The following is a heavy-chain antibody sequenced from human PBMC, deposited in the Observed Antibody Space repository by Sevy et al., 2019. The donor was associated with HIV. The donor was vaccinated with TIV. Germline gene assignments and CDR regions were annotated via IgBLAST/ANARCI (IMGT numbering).Heavy chain of an antibody. J-gene: IGHJ4*02. CDR3: VRAIAIFDSF. CDR2: INQDGTTT. V-gene: IGHV3-7*04. Sequence: GGSLRLSCVASGLIFDSFWMSWVRQVPGKGLEWVANINQDGTTTYYLGSVRGRFTISRDNAKKSVYLQMNSLRAEDSALYYCVRAIAIFDSFWGLGTLVTVSS. CDR1: GLIFDSFW. D-gene: IGHD3-3*02.